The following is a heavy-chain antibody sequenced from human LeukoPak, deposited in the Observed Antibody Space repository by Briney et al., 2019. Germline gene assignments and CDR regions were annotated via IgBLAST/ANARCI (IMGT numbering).Heavy chain of an antibody. CDR2: ISPYNGNT. V-gene: IGHV1-18*01. CDR3: ASSYGSGSKYTFGS. CDR1: GYTFTTYG. J-gene: IGHJ4*02. D-gene: IGHD3-10*01. Sequence: VASVNVSCKASGYTFTTYGISWVRQAPGQGLEWMGWISPYNGNTYYAPEFQGRVSLTTDTSTSTSYMELRTLRSDDTAVYYCASSYGSGSKYTFGSWGQGTLVTDSS.